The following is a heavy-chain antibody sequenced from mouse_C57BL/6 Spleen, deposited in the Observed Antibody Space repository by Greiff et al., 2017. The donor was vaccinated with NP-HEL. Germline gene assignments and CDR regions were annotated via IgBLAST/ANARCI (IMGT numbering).Heavy chain of an antibody. V-gene: IGHV2-2*01. Sequence: VMLVESGPGLVQPSQSLSITCTVSGFSLTSYGVHWVRQSPGKGLEWLGVIWSGGSTDYNAAFISRLSISKDNSKSQVFFKMNSLQADDTAIYYCARNWDYDGYFDVWGTGTTVTVSS. CDR3: ARNWDYDGYFDV. J-gene: IGHJ1*03. CDR1: GFSLTSYG. CDR2: IWSGGST. D-gene: IGHD2-4*01.